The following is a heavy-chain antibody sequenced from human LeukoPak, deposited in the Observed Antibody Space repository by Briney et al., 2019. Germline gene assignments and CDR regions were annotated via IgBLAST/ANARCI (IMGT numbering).Heavy chain of an antibody. CDR3: ARAGYSSSWYQFDP. D-gene: IGHD6-13*01. J-gene: IGHJ5*02. Sequence: SETLSLTCTVSGGSISSFYWSWIRQPPGKGLEWIGEINHSGSTNYNPSLKSRVTISVDTSKNQFSLKLSSVTAADTAVYYCARAGYSSSWYQFDPWGQGTLVTVSS. V-gene: IGHV4-34*01. CDR1: GGSISSFY. CDR2: INHSGST.